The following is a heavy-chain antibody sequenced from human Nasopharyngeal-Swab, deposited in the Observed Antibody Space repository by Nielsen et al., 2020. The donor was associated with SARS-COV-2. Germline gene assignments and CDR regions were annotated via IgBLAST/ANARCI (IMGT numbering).Heavy chain of an antibody. D-gene: IGHD3-10*01. Sequence: LSLNCAASGFSFSTYGMHWVRQSPVKGLEWLTNIWYDGSNKYYADSVKGRFTVSRDNSKNTLFLEMDSLRAEDTAVYYCARGSSVHAFDVWGQGTEVTVSS. CDR2: IWYDGSNK. CDR1: GFSFSTYG. V-gene: IGHV3-33*01. J-gene: IGHJ3*01. CDR3: ARGSSVHAFDV.